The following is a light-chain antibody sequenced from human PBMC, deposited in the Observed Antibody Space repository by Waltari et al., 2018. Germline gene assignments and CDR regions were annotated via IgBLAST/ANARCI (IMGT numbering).Light chain of an antibody. CDR3: QQYGRSPYT. V-gene: IGKV3-20*01. Sequence: EIVLTQSPGTLSLSPGERATLSCKASQTVTSNSLAWYQQRPVQAPRILIYDSSIRATGIPDRFSGGGSGTDFTLTISRLEPEDFAVYHCQQYGRSPYTFGQGTKLEIK. CDR1: QTVTSNS. CDR2: DSS. J-gene: IGKJ2*01.